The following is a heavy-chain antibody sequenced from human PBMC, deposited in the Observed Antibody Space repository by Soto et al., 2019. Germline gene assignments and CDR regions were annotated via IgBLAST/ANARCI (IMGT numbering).Heavy chain of an antibody. J-gene: IGHJ4*02. V-gene: IGHV4-34*01. CDR1: GGSFSGYY. CDR3: ARGGHDYGGNLDY. Sequence: QVQLQQWGAGLLKPSETLSLTCAVYGGSFSGYYWSWIRQPPGKGLEWIGEINHSGSTIYNPSLKSRVTISVDTSKNQFSLKLSSVTAADTAVYYCARGGHDYGGNLDYWGQGTLVTVSS. CDR2: INHSGST. D-gene: IGHD4-17*01.